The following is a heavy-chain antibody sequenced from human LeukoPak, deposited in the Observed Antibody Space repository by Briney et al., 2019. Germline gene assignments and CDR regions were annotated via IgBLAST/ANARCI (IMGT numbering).Heavy chain of an antibody. J-gene: IGHJ4*02. CDR1: GGSFSAYS. CDR2: INHSGSP. D-gene: IGHD3-3*01. V-gene: IGHV4-34*01. CDR3: ARTTYDRPRVVND. Sequence: PSETLSLTCAVYGGSFSAYSWTWIRQPPEKGLEWLGEINHSGSPNYNPSLESRVTISVDTSKRQFSLSLTSVTAADTAVYYCARTTYDRPRVVNDWSRGTLVTVSS.